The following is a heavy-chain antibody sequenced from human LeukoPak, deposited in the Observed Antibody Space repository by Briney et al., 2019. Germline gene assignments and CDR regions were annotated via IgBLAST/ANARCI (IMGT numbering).Heavy chain of an antibody. Sequence: PSQTLSLTCAVSGXSISSGGYSWSWIRQPPGKGLEWIGYIYHSGSTYYNPSLKSRVTISVDRSKNQFSLKLSSVTAADTAVYYCARVVLWFGEPPVGWFDPWGQGTLVTVSS. CDR1: GXSISSGGYS. CDR3: ARVVLWFGEPPVGWFDP. V-gene: IGHV4-30-2*01. J-gene: IGHJ5*02. D-gene: IGHD3-10*01. CDR2: IYHSGST.